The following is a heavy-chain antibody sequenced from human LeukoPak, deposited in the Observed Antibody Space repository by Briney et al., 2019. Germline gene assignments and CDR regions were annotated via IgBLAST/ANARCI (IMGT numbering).Heavy chain of an antibody. CDR1: GYTFTGYY. CDR3: ARDGYYYGSGSYYIFYYYYYYMDV. D-gene: IGHD3-10*01. CDR2: INPNSGGT. V-gene: IGHV1-2*02. Sequence: ASVKVSCKASGYTFTGYYMHWVRQAPGQGLEWMGWINPNSGGTNYAQKFQGRVTMTRDTSISTAYMELSRLRSDDTAVYYCARDGYYYGSGSYYIFYYYYYYMDVWGKGTTVTISS. J-gene: IGHJ6*03.